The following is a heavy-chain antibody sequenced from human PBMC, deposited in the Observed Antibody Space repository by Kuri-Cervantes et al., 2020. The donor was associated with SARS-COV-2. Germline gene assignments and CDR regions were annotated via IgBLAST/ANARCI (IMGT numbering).Heavy chain of an antibody. V-gene: IGHV3-9*01. Sequence: GGSLRLSCAASGFTFDDYAMHWVRQAPGKGLEWVSGISWNSGSIDYADSVKGRFTISGDNAKKSLYLQMNSLRAEDTAVYYCARAGVTIFGVVSAFDYWGQGTLVTVSS. CDR1: GFTFDDYA. CDR2: ISWNSGSI. J-gene: IGHJ4*02. D-gene: IGHD3-3*01. CDR3: ARAGVTIFGVVSAFDY.